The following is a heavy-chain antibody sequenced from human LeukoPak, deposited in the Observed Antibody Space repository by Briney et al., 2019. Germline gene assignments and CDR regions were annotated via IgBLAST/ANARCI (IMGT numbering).Heavy chain of an antibody. V-gene: IGHV3-7*01. Sequence: PGGSLRLSCAASGFTFSSYGMHWVRQAPGKGLEWVANIKQDGSEKYYVDSVKGRFTISRDNAKNSLYLQMNSLRAEDTAVCYCARKNGLDYWGQGTLVTVSS. CDR3: ARKNGLDY. J-gene: IGHJ4*02. CDR1: GFTFSSYG. CDR2: IKQDGSEK.